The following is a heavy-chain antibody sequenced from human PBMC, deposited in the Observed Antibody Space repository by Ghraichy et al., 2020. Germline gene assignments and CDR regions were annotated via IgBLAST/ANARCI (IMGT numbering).Heavy chain of an antibody. D-gene: IGHD3-22*01. CDR1: GGTFSSYT. CDR3: ARGGYYYDSSGYFVY. Sequence: SVKVSCKASGGTFSSYTISWVRQAPGQGLEWMGRIIPILGIANYAQKFQGRVTITTDTSTSTAYMELSSLRSEDTAVYYCARGGYYYDSSGYFVYWGQGTLVTVSS. J-gene: IGHJ4*02. CDR2: IIPILGIA. V-gene: IGHV1-69*02.